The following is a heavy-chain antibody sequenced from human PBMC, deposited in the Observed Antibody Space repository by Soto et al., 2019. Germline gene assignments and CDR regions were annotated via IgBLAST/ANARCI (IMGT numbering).Heavy chain of an antibody. Sequence: QVQLVQSGAEVKKPGSSVKVSCKASGGTFSSYAISWVRQAPGQGLEWMGGIIPIFGTANYAQKFQGRVKIQGDEYTRTAYMVLGNMRSEDRAVYCCAGDRGGWETIVAVPAAIRGGYYYGMDVWGQGTTVTVSS. D-gene: IGHD2-2*02. J-gene: IGHJ6*02. CDR1: GGTFSSYA. CDR2: IIPIFGTA. V-gene: IGHV1-69*01. CDR3: AGDRGGWETIVAVPAAIRGGYYYGMDV.